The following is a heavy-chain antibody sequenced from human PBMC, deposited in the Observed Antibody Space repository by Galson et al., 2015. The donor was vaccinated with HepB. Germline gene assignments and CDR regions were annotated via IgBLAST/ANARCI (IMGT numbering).Heavy chain of an antibody. D-gene: IGHD1-26*01. CDR2: INPYNGRI. CDR1: GYTFRRYA. V-gene: IGHV1-18*01. Sequence: SVKVSCKASGYTFRRYAISWVRQAPGQGLEWMGWINPYNGRINYAQKLQGRVTMTTDTSTSTAYMELRSLRSDDTAVYYCAKDLHPLSGEPLGLDYWGQGTLVTVSS. J-gene: IGHJ4*02. CDR3: AKDLHPLSGEPLGLDY.